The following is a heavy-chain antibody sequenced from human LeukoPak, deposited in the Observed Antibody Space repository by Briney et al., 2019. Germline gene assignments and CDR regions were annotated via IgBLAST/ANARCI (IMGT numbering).Heavy chain of an antibody. D-gene: IGHD1-26*01. CDR2: INHSGST. J-gene: IGHJ4*02. CDR1: GGSFSGYY. Sequence: SETLSLTCAVYGGSFSGYYWSWIRQPPGKGLEWIGEINHSGSTNYNPSLKSRVTISVDTSKNQFSLKVSSVTAADTAVYYCARHRPVVIVGAPRDFDYWGQGTLVTVSS. V-gene: IGHV4-34*01. CDR3: ARHRPVVIVGAPRDFDY.